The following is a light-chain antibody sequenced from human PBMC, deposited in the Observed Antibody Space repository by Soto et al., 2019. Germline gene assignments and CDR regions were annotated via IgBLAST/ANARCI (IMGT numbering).Light chain of an antibody. V-gene: IGKV3-20*01. Sequence: EIVLTQSPGTLSLSPGERATLSYRASQSVSSSYLAWYQQKPGQAPRLLIYGASSRATGIPDRFSGSGSGTDFTLTISRLEPEDFAVYYCQQYGSSCTFGGGTKVEIK. CDR2: GAS. CDR3: QQYGSSCT. J-gene: IGKJ4*01. CDR1: QSVSSSY.